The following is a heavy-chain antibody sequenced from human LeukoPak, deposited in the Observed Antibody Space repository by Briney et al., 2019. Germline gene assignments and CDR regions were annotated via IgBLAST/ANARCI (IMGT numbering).Heavy chain of an antibody. V-gene: IGHV1-69*13. CDR1: GGTFSSHA. CDR3: ARSVSGSYSDYYYYMDV. Sequence: SVKVSCKASGGTFSSHAISWVRQAPGQGLEWMGGIIPIFGTANYAQKFQGRVTITADASTSTAYMELSSLRSEDTAVYYCARSVSGSYSDYYYYMDVWGKGTTVTVSS. J-gene: IGHJ6*03. D-gene: IGHD1-26*01. CDR2: IIPIFGTA.